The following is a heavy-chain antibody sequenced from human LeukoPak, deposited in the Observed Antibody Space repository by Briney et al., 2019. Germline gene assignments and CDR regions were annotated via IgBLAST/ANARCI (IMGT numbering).Heavy chain of an antibody. J-gene: IGHJ5*02. D-gene: IGHD3-3*01. V-gene: IGHV1-8*01. CDR2: MNPNSGNT. CDR3: ARGADYDQTNWFDP. Sequence: ASVKVSCKASGYTFTGYDINWVRQATGQGLEWMGWMNPNSGNTGYAQKFQGRVTMTRNTSISTAYMELSSLRSEDTAVYYCARGADYDQTNWFDPWGQGTLVTVSS. CDR1: GYTFTGYD.